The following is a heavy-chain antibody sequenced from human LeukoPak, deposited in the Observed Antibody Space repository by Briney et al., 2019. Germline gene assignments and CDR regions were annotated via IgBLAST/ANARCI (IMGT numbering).Heavy chain of an antibody. CDR1: GFTVITSY. CDR2: IYSGGTT. V-gene: IGHV3-66*01. CDR3: ARGMAFFYRD. Sequence: GGSLRLSCAASGFTVITSYMSWVRQAPGEGLEWVSVIYSGGTTYYADSVKGRFTISRDNSKNTLSLQMNSLRAEDTAVYYCARGMAFFYRDWGQGTLVTVSS. D-gene: IGHD2/OR15-2a*01. J-gene: IGHJ4*02.